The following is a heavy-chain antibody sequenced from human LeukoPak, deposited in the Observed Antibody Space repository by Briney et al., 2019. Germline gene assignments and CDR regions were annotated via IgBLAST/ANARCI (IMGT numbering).Heavy chain of an antibody. J-gene: IGHJ4*02. CDR3: ARAFSSSSSGFDY. D-gene: IGHD6-6*01. Sequence: GGSLRLSCAASGFTFSSYSMNWVRQAPGKGLEWVSSISSSSSYIYYADSVKGRFTISRDNAKNSLYLQMNSLRAEDTAGYYCARAFSSSSSGFDYWGQGTLVTVSS. V-gene: IGHV3-21*01. CDR2: ISSSSSYI. CDR1: GFTFSSYS.